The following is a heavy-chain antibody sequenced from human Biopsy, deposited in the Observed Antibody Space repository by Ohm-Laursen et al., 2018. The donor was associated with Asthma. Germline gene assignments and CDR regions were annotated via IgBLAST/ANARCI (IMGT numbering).Heavy chain of an antibody. J-gene: IGHJ6*02. CDR2: ISPGAGST. CDR3: ARISICRTTTCYSYFSYSMDV. V-gene: IGHV3-23*01. D-gene: IGHD2-2*01. CDR1: GFTFSSYG. Sequence: SLRLSCAASGFTFSSYGMNWVRQAPGKGPQWVSSISPGAGSTYYADSVRGRFTISRDNSNTVFLQMNSLRAEDTAVYYCARISICRTTTCYSYFSYSMDVWGQGTTVTVSS.